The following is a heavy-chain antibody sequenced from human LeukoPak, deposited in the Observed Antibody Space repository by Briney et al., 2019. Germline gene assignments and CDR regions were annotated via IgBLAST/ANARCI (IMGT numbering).Heavy chain of an antibody. CDR3: ARRHETPYYYYGMDV. CDR1: GGSISSSSYY. J-gene: IGHJ6*02. Sequence: PSETLSLTCTVSGGSISSSSYYWGWIRQPPGKGLEWIGSIYYSGSTYYNPSLKSRVTISVDTSKNQFSLKLSSVTAADTAVYYCARRHETPYYYYGMDVWGRGTTVTVSS. CDR2: IYYSGST. V-gene: IGHV4-39*07.